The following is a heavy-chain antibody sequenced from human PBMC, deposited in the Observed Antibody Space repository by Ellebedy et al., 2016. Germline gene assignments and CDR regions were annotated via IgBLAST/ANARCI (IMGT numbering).Heavy chain of an antibody. V-gene: IGHV4-39*07. Sequence: SENLSLTCTVSGDFISTNYYYWAWIRQPPGRGQEWIATIYYSGSTYYNPSPKSRVLISVDTSKRQFSLKLSSVTAADTAVYYCARGVGSGWFNPWGQGTLVTVSS. CDR3: ARGVGSGWFNP. J-gene: IGHJ5*02. CDR1: GDFISTNYYY. D-gene: IGHD2-15*01. CDR2: IYYSGST.